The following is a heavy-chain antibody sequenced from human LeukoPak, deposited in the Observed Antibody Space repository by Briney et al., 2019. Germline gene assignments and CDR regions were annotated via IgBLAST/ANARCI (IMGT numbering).Heavy chain of an antibody. CDR1: GFSLSSYA. CDR2: ISSTDAGT. V-gene: IGHV3-23*01. Sequence: GGSLRLSCAASGFSLSSYAMSWVRQAPGKGLEGVSAISSTDAGTYHADSVRGRFTIYRDSSKNTLYLQMNSLRAEDAAVYYCVKVKYPTNYYAPFDYWGLGPLVTVSS. CDR3: VKVKYPTNYYAPFDY. D-gene: IGHD3-16*01. J-gene: IGHJ4*02.